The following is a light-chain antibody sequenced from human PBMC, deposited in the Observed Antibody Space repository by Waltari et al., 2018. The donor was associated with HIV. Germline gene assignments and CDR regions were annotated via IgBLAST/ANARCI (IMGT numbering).Light chain of an antibody. CDR1: QSISTY. CDR3: QQSYSTLGGFT. Sequence: DIQMTKSPSSLSASVGDRVIITCRTSQSISTYLNWYQQKPGKAPKLLIYAASSLQSGVPSRFSGSGSGTDFTLTISSLQREDFATYYCQQSYSTLGGFTFGPGTKVDIK. J-gene: IGKJ3*01. CDR2: AAS. V-gene: IGKV1-39*01.